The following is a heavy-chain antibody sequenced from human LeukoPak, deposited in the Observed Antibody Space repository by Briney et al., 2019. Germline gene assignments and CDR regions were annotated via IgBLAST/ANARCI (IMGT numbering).Heavy chain of an antibody. J-gene: IGHJ6*02. CDR1: GDSITSDKW. CDR2: IHHSKSS. V-gene: IGHV4-4*02. CDR3: ARGIAVAAEGYGMDV. Sequence: SETLSLTCAVSGDSITSDKWWTWVRQPPGKGLEWIGEIHHSKSSNYYPSLKSRVTISVDKSKNQFSLELNSVTAADTAVYYCARGIAVAAEGYGMDVWGQGTTVTVSS. D-gene: IGHD6-19*01.